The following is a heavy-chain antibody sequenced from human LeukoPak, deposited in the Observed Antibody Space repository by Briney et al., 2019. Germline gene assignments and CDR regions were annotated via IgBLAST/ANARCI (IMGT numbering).Heavy chain of an antibody. D-gene: IGHD2-21*02. Sequence: GGSLRLSCAASGFTFSSYWMTWVRQAPGKGLEWVSFISYTGGNEYYADTVKGRFTISRDNSKNTLYLQMNRLRSEDTAVYFCAREGGDLAAFDIWGQGTVVTVSS. CDR1: GFTFSSYW. CDR3: AREGGDLAAFDI. J-gene: IGHJ3*02. V-gene: IGHV3-30*03. CDR2: ISYTGGNE.